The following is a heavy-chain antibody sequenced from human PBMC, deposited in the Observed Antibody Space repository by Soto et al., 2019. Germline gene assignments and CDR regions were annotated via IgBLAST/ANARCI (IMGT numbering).Heavy chain of an antibody. CDR2: INAGNGNT. J-gene: IGHJ6*02. CDR3: AREEADTLLGYYYGMDV. Sequence: ASVKVSCKASGYTFTSYAMHWVRQAPGQRLEWMGWINAGNGNTKYSQKFQGRVTITRDTSASTVYMELSSLRSEDTAVYYCAREEADTLLGYYYGMDVWGQGTTVTVSS. D-gene: IGHD2-15*01. V-gene: IGHV1-3*01. CDR1: GYTFTSYA.